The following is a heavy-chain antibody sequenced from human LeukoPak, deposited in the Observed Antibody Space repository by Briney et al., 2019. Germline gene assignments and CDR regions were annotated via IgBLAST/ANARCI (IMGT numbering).Heavy chain of an antibody. CDR2: INPNSDAT. D-gene: IGHD3-16*01. CDR1: GYTFTDAY. CDR3: ATLGGHSLAAQNGY. J-gene: IGHJ4*02. Sequence: HRASVEVSCKTSGYTFTDAYMHWVRQAPGQGLEWMGWINPNSDATYYAQRFQGRVTMTRDTSISTAYMELTSLRSDDTAAYYCATLGGHSLAAQNGYWGQGTLVTVSS. V-gene: IGHV1-2*02.